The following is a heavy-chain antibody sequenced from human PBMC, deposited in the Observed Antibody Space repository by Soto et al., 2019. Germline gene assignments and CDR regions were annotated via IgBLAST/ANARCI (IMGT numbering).Heavy chain of an antibody. CDR3: ARDPHPSFGETHYGMDV. D-gene: IGHD3-10*01. J-gene: IGHJ6*02. CDR1: GFSISSGFY. CDR2: IYRSGST. Sequence: SETLSLTCAVSGFSISSGFYWGWIRQPPGKGLEWIGNIYRSGSTYYNPSLKSRVTISVDTSKNQFSLKLSSVTAADTAVYYCARDPHPSFGETHYGMDVWGQGTTVTV. V-gene: IGHV4-38-2*02.